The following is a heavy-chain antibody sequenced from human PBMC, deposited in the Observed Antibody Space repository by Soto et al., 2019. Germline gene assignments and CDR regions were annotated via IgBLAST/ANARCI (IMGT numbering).Heavy chain of an antibody. D-gene: IGHD3-3*01. CDR2: ISYDGSNK. J-gene: IGHJ4*02. CDR1: GFTFSSYA. V-gene: IGHV3-30-3*01. CDR3: AREIERLLGY. Sequence: PGGSLRLSCAASGFTFSSYAMHWVRQAPGKGLEWVEVISYDGSNKYYANSVKGRITISRDISKNTPYLQMNSLRVDDTAVYYCAREIERLLGYWGQGTLVTVSS.